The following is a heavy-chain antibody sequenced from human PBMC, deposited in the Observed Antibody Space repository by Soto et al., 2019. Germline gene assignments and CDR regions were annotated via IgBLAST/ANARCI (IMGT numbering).Heavy chain of an antibody. CDR2: INHSGST. CDR1: GGSLSGYD. V-gene: IGHV4-34*01. D-gene: IGHD3-3*01. J-gene: IGHJ6*02. CDR3: ARAAGFRSGYSRYYYYYGMDV. Sequence: SDTLYITCAVYGGSLSGYDWSWIRQPPGKGLEWIGEINHSGSTNYNPSLKSRVTISVDTSKNQFSLKLSSVTAADTAVYYCARAAGFRSGYSRYYYYYGMDVWGQGTTVTV.